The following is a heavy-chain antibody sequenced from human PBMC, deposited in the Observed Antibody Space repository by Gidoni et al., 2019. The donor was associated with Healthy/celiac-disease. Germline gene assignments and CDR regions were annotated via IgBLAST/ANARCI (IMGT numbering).Heavy chain of an antibody. CDR2: IKQDGSEK. V-gene: IGHV3-7*01. CDR1: GFTFSSYW. CDR3: ASSVEYGEGAFDI. D-gene: IGHD4-17*01. J-gene: IGHJ3*02. Sequence: EVQLVESGGGLVQPGGSLRLSCAASGFTFSSYWMSWVRQAPGKGLEWVANIKQDGSEKYYVDSVKGRFTISRDNAKNSLYLQMNSLRAEDTAVNYCASSVEYGEGAFDIWGQGTMVTVSS.